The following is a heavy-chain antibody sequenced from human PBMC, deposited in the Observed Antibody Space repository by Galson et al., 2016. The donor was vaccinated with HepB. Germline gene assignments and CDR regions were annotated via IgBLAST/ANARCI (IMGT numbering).Heavy chain of an antibody. Sequence: SLRLSCAGSGFIFDDYSMTWIRQAPGKGLEWVSYISSSSTDTNYADSVKGRFTISRDNAKNSLYLQMNSLRAEDTAVYYCARGDLVRFLDWSATNPHYYMDVWGKGTTVTVSS. CDR1: GFIFDDYS. CDR3: ARGDLVRFLDWSATNPHYYMDV. V-gene: IGHV3-11*06. J-gene: IGHJ6*03. CDR2: ISSSSTDT. D-gene: IGHD3-3*01.